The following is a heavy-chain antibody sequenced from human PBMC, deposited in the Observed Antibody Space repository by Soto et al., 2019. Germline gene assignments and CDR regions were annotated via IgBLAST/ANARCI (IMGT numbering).Heavy chain of an antibody. CDR1: SGSISSSNW. D-gene: IGHD4-17*01. V-gene: IGHV4-4*02. Sequence: SETLSLTCAVSSGSISSSNWWSWVRQPPGKGLEWIGEIYHSGSTNYNPSLKSRVTISVDTSKNQFSLKLSSVTAADTAVYYCARSTVTDAFDIWGQGTMVTVSS. CDR2: IYHSGST. J-gene: IGHJ3*02. CDR3: ARSTVTDAFDI.